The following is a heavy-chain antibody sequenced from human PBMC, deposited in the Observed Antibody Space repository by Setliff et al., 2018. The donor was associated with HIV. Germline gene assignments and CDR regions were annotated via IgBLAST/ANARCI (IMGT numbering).Heavy chain of an antibody. CDR3: TRGPYYFGSGSYYLNFDY. V-gene: IGHV1-2*02. J-gene: IGHJ4*02. CDR1: GGTFSSYA. D-gene: IGHD3-10*01. Sequence: ASVKVSCKASGGTFSSYAINWVRQAPGQGLEWMGWINPNSGVTNYAQKFQGRVTMTRDRSISTAYMELSSLRSDDTSVYYCTRGPYYFGSGSYYLNFDYWGQGTLVTVSS. CDR2: INPNSGVT.